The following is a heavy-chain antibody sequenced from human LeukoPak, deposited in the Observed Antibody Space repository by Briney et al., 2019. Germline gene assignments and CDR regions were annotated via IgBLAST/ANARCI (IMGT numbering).Heavy chain of an antibody. Sequence: GESLKISCKGSGYSFTSYWIGWVRQMPGKGLEWMGIIYPGDSDTRYSPSFQGQVTISADKSISTAYLQWSSLKASDTATYYCARQPPYYYDSSGYYYVNYYYGMDVWGQGTTVTVSS. V-gene: IGHV5-51*01. J-gene: IGHJ6*02. D-gene: IGHD3-22*01. CDR2: IYPGDSDT. CDR3: ARQPPYYYDSSGYYYVNYYYGMDV. CDR1: GYSFTSYW.